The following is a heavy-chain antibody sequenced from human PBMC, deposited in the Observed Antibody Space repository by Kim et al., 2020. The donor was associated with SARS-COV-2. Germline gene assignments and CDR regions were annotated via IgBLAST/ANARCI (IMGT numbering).Heavy chain of an antibody. Sequence: GGSLRLSCAASGFTFSSYGMHWVRQAPGKGLEWVAVISYDGSNKCYADSVKGRFTISRDNSKNTLYLQMNSLRAEDTAVYYCAKDSGSSVALDYWGQGTLVTVSS. V-gene: IGHV3-30*18. CDR3: AKDSGSSVALDY. CDR2: ISYDGSNK. J-gene: IGHJ4*02. D-gene: IGHD3-22*01. CDR1: GFTFSSYG.